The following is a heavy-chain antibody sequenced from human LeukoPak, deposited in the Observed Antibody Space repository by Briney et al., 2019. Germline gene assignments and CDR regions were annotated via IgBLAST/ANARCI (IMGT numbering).Heavy chain of an antibody. J-gene: IGHJ4*02. V-gene: IGHV3-74*01. Sequence: GGSLRLSCAASGFTFSGYWMHWVRQDPGKGLVWVSRINSDGSSTSYADSVKGRFTISRDYAKNTLYLQMNSLKAEDTAVYYCARDAYDFWSGYPDPIDYWGQGTLVTVSS. CDR1: GFTFSGYW. CDR3: ARDAYDFWSGYPDPIDY. CDR2: INSDGSST. D-gene: IGHD3-3*01.